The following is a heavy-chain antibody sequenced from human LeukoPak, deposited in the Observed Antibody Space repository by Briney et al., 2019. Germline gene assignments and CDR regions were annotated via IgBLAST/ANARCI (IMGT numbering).Heavy chain of an antibody. Sequence: GGSLRLSCVASGFTFSSYEIIWTSQAPGKGLEWVSYISGSGSTTYYADSVRGRFTTSRDNAENSLYLQMNNPRAEDTAIYYCAREREDCSSSSCYEEFDCWGQGTLVTVSS. CDR2: ISGSGSTT. V-gene: IGHV3-48*03. CDR3: AREREDCSSSSCYEEFDC. CDR1: GFTFSSYE. D-gene: IGHD2-2*01. J-gene: IGHJ4*02.